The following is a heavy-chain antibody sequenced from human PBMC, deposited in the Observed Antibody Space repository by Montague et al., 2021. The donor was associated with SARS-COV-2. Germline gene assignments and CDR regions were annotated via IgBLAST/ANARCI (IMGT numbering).Heavy chain of an antibody. D-gene: IGHD3-10*01. CDR3: ARGMIRGVTTPFDY. Sequence: SETLSLTCSVSSGSIISSGYYWVWLRQPPGQELEWIVNIYYSGTTYPNLSLQSRGTISVDTSKNHLSLRLSSVTAADTAVYFCARGMIRGVTTPFDYWGQGSQVTVSS. CDR2: IYYSGTT. V-gene: IGHV4-39*02. J-gene: IGHJ4*02. CDR1: SGSIISSGYY.